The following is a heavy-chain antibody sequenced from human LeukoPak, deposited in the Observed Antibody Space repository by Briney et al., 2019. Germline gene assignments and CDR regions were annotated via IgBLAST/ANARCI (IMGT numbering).Heavy chain of an antibody. Sequence: SEALSLTCTISGGSVSDYYWSWIRQSPGKGLEWIGYIYHTGSTSYSPSLKSRVAISADTSQNQFSLKLSSVTAADTAVYYCASRKLGNDYWGQGTLVTVSS. CDR1: GGSVSDYY. CDR3: ASRKLGNDY. J-gene: IGHJ4*02. V-gene: IGHV4-59*02. D-gene: IGHD7-27*01. CDR2: IYHTGST.